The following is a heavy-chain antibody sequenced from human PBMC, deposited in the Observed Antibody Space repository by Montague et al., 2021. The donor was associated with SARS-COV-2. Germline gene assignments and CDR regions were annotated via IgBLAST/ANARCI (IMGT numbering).Heavy chain of an antibody. CDR1: GGSISSYY. J-gene: IGHJ3*02. CDR2: IYYSGST. D-gene: IGHD5-18*01. V-gene: IGHV4-59*01. Sequence: SETLSLTCTVSGGSISSYYWSWIRQPPGKGLEWIGYIYYSGSTNYNHPLKRRVTISLDTSKNQFSLKLNSVTAADTAVYYCARGSYGPDAFDIRGQGTMFTVSS. CDR3: ARGSYGPDAFDI.